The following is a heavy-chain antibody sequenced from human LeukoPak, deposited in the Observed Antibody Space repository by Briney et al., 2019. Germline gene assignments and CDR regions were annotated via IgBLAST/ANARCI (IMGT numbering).Heavy chain of an antibody. CDR3: ARDPLYGGLLPSLA. CDR1: GFTFSSDS. J-gene: IGHJ4*02. D-gene: IGHD4-23*01. Sequence: GGSLRLSCAASGFTFSSDSMNWVRQAPGKGLEWVSSISSSSSDIYYADSVKGRCTISRDNAKNSLSLQMNSLRAEDTAVYYCARDPLYGGLLPSLAWGQGTLVTVSS. V-gene: IGHV3-21*01. CDR2: ISSSSSDI.